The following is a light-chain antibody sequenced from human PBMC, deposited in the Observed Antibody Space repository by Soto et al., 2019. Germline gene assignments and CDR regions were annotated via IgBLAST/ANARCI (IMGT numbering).Light chain of an antibody. CDR1: QSISTY. CDR2: AAS. CDR3: QQTYDTPQT. V-gene: IGKV1-39*01. Sequence: DIQMAQSPSSLSESVGDRVAITCRASQSISTYLNWYQHKPGQAPQVLIYAASSLQSGVPSRFSGGGSGTDFTLTISSLQPEDSATYYCQQTYDTPQTFGQGTKLEIK. J-gene: IGKJ2*01.